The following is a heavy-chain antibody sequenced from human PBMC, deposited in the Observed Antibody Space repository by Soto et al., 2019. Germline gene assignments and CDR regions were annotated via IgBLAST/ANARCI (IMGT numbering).Heavy chain of an antibody. CDR3: ARSPFLECN. CDR1: GFTFSAYE. CDR2: ISSSGNTI. Sequence: GGSLRLSCAASGFTFSAYEMNWVRQAPGKGLEWVSYISSSGNTIYYADSVKGRFTISRDNAKNSLFLQMNSLRVEDTAFYYCARSPFLECNWAQGTLITVSS. J-gene: IGHJ4*02. D-gene: IGHD3-3*02. V-gene: IGHV3-48*03.